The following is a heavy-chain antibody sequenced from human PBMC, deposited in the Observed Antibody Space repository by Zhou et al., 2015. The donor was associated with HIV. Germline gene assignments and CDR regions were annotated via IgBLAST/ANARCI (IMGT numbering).Heavy chain of an antibody. Sequence: QAQLVQSGAEVKKPGSSVRVSCKASGFSFNTLTIIWVRQAPGRGLEWMGRIVPMLVNANYGQQFQDRVTITADESTSTVHLDLRRLTSEDTGVYFCARGTTTVLSSWGQGTRVTVSS. D-gene: IGHD1-1*01. V-gene: IGHV1-69*01. J-gene: IGHJ5*02. CDR3: ARGTTTVLSS. CDR2: IVPMLVNA. CDR1: GFSFNTLT.